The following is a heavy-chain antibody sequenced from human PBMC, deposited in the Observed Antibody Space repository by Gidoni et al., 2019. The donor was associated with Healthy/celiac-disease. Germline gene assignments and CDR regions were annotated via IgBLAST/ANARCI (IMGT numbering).Heavy chain of an antibody. Sequence: EVQLVESGGGLVQPGGSLRLSCVASGFTFNSYWMHWVRQAPGQGLVWVSRIDNDGSSTDDADSVKGRFTISRDNAKNTLYLQMNSLRAEDTAVYYCARNFDSWGQGTLVTVSS. CDR3: ARNFDS. CDR2: IDNDGSST. CDR1: GFTFNSYW. J-gene: IGHJ5*01. V-gene: IGHV3-74*01.